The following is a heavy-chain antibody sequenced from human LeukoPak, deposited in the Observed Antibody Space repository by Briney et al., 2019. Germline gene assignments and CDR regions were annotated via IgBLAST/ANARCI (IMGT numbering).Heavy chain of an antibody. J-gene: IGHJ5*02. Sequence: LVKLSCKASGGTFSSYAISWVRQAPGQGLEWMGGIIPIFGTANYAQKFQGRVTITADESTSTAYMELSSLRSEDTAVYYCAGVHKLILVGWFDPWRQGTLVTVSS. CDR2: IIPIFGTA. V-gene: IGHV1-69*13. D-gene: IGHD2-8*02. CDR1: GGTFSSYA. CDR3: AGVHKLILVGWFDP.